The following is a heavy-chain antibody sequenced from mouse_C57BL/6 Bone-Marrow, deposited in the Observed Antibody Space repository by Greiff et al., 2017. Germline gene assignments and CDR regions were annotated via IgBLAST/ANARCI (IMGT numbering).Heavy chain of an antibody. CDR1: GYTFTSYW. V-gene: IGHV1-53*01. D-gene: IGHD2-5*01. J-gene: IGHJ4*01. Sequence: VQLQQPGTELVKPGASVKLSCKASGYTFTSYWMHWVKQRPGQGLEWIGNINPSNGGTNYNEKFKSKATLTVDKSSSTAYMQLSSLTSEDSAFYYCASPAYYSNYVNYYAMDYWGQGTSVTVSS. CDR2: INPSNGGT. CDR3: ASPAYYSNYVNYYAMDY.